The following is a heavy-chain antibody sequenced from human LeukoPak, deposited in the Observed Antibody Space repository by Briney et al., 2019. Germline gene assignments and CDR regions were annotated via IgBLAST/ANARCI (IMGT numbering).Heavy chain of an antibody. V-gene: IGHV3-74*01. CDR1: GFTFSSYW. Sequence: GGSLRLSCAASGFTFSSYWMHWVRQAPGKGLVWVSRINSDGSSTYYADSVKGRFTISGDNSKNTLYLQMNSLRAEDTAVYYCAKASVYYYDSSGYQADWGQGTLVTVSS. CDR3: AKASVYYYDSSGYQAD. J-gene: IGHJ4*02. CDR2: INSDGSST. D-gene: IGHD3-22*01.